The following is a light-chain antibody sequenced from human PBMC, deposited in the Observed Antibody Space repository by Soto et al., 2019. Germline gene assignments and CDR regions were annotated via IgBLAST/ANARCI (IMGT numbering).Light chain of an antibody. CDR1: QSVSSN. J-gene: IGKJ4*01. CDR2: DAS. V-gene: IGKV3-11*01. CDR3: QQRSNWPQLT. Sequence: EIVMKQSPATLSVSPGERATLSCRASQSVSSNLAWYQQKPGQPPRLLIYDASNRATGIPARFSGSGSGTDFTLTISSLEPEDFAVYYCQQRSNWPQLTFGGGTKVDIK.